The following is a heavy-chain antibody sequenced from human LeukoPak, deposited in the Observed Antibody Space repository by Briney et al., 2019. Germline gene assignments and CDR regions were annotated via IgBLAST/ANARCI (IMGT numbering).Heavy chain of an antibody. D-gene: IGHD6-6*01. J-gene: IGHJ6*03. Sequence: SETLSLTCTVSGYSISNGYYWGWIRQPPGKGLEWIGSIYHSGSTSHNPSLKSRVIISVDTSKNQFSLKVSSVTAADTAVYYCARLFEYSSSSEYFYYYMDVWGKGTTVTVSS. CDR1: GYSISNGYY. CDR3: ARLFEYSSSSEYFYYYMDV. CDR2: IYHSGST. V-gene: IGHV4-38-2*02.